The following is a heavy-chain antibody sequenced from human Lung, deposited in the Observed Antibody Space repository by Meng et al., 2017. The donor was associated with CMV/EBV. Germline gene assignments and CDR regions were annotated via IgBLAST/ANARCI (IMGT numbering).Heavy chain of an antibody. CDR2: INAGNGNT. CDR1: DYTFTGYG. J-gene: IGHJ4*02. CDR3: ARDQGAWFGEAPRFDY. Sequence: QVQPGQSGPEVKKPVASVKVSCKASDYTFTGYGVSWVRQAPGQRLEWMGWINAGNGNTKYSQKFQGRVTITRDTSASTAYMELSSLRSEDTAVYYCARDQGAWFGEAPRFDYWGQGTLVTVSS. D-gene: IGHD3-10*01. V-gene: IGHV1-3*01.